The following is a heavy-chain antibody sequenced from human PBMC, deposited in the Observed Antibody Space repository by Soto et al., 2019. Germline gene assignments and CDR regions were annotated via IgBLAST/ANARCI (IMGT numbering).Heavy chain of an antibody. Sequence: QVQLQESGPGLVKPSGTLSLTCAVSGGSISSSNWWSWVRQPPGKGLQWIGAIYHSGSTNYIPSLQRRGTIAVDKSRNQFSLKLSSVTAADPAVYYCASRWGEGRVDYWGQGTLVTVSS. V-gene: IGHV4-4*02. CDR3: ASRWGEGRVDY. CDR2: IYHSGST. D-gene: IGHD3-16*01. J-gene: IGHJ4*02. CDR1: GGSISSSNW.